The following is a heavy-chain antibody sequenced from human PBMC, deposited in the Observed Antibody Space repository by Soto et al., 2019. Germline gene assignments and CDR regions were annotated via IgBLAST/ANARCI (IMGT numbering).Heavy chain of an antibody. CDR2: MNPNSGNT. CDR3: ASGVDIVATVWFDP. CDR1: GYTFTSYD. V-gene: IGHV1-8*01. D-gene: IGHD5-12*01. Sequence: QVQLVQSGAEVKKPGASVKVSCKASGYTFTSYDINWVRQATGQGLEWMGGMNPNSGNTGYAQKFQGRVTMTRNSSISTAYLELSSLRSEDTAVYYCASGVDIVATVWFDPWGQGTLVTVSS. J-gene: IGHJ5*02.